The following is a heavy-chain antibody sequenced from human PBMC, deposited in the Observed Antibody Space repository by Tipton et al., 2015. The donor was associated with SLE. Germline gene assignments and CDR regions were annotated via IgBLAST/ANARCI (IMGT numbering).Heavy chain of an antibody. Sequence: TLSLTCTVSGGSISSYYWSWIRQPPGKGLEWIGYIYYSGSTNYNPPLKSRVTISVDTSKNQFSLKLSSVTAADTAVYYCARIRWDALLGGRFDPWGQGTLVTVSS. CDR3: ARIRWDALLGGRFDP. CDR1: GGSISSYY. V-gene: IGHV4-59*12. J-gene: IGHJ5*02. D-gene: IGHD2-15*01. CDR2: IYYSGST.